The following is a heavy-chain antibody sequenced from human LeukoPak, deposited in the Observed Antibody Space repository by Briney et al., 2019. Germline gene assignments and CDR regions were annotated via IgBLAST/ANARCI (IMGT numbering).Heavy chain of an antibody. D-gene: IGHD3-10*01. V-gene: IGHV4-59*01. Sequence: SETLSLTCTVSGGSISSYQWSWIRQPPGKGLEWIGNIYYSGSANYNPSLKSRVTISVETSKNRFSLKLKSVTAADTAVYYCARGGYYGSGNDFRFDPWGQGTLVTVSS. CDR3: ARGGYYGSGNDFRFDP. J-gene: IGHJ5*02. CDR2: IYYSGSA. CDR1: GGSISSYQ.